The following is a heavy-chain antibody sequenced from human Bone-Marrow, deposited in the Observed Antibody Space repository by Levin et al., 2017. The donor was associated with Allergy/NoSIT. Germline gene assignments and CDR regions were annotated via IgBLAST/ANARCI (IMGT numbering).Heavy chain of an antibody. CDR1: GSTFSNYW. Sequence: SCAASGSTFSNYWMRWIRQAPGRGLEGVANIKTDGSEKYYVDSVKGRFAISRDNAKNSMYLQLNNVRAEDTGVYYCATAIRCSSWYYCGPGTLVTVSS. J-gene: IGHJ4*02. V-gene: IGHV3-7*01. CDR3: ATAIRCSSWYY. CDR2: IKTDGSEK. D-gene: IGHD6-13*01.